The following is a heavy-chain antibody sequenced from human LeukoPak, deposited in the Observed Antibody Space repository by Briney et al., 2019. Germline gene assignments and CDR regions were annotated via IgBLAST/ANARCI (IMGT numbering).Heavy chain of an antibody. J-gene: IGHJ3*02. D-gene: IGHD6-6*01. CDR1: GYTFTSYG. V-gene: IGHV1-18*01. CDR2: ISAYNGNT. CDR3: ARDRAARRGKSASDAFDI. Sequence: ASVKVSCKASGYTFTSYGISWVRQAPGQGLEWMGWISAYNGNTNYAQKLQGRVTMTTDTSTSTAYMELRSLRSDDTAVYYCARDRAARRGKSASDAFDIWGQGTMVTVSS.